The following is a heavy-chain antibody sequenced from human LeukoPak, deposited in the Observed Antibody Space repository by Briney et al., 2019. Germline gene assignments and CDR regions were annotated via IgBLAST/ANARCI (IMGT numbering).Heavy chain of an antibody. CDR1: GGSISGSY. CDR2: IYYSGTT. V-gene: IGHV4-59*01. J-gene: IGHJ4*02. D-gene: IGHD6-6*01. CDR3: ARGRYSSSSAPFDY. Sequence: SETLSLTCTVSGGSISGSYWNWIRQPPGKGLGWIGYIYYSGTTNYNPSLKSRVTISVDTPKNQLSVELSSVTAADTAVYYCARGRYSSSSAPFDYWGQGTLVTVSS.